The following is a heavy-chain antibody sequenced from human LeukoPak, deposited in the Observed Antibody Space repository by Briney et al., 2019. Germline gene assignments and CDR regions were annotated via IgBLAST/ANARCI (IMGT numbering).Heavy chain of an antibody. Sequence: GASVKVSCQASEYTSSDFYLNWVRQAPGQGLEWMGWINPYTGATIYAQNFQGKVTMTWDASIGTGYVELTRPTSDDTALYYCATSTVTHTRDPWGQGTLVTVSS. J-gene: IGHJ5*02. CDR3: ATSTVTHTRDP. CDR2: INPYTGAT. V-gene: IGHV1-2*02. CDR1: EYTSSDFY. D-gene: IGHD1-1*01.